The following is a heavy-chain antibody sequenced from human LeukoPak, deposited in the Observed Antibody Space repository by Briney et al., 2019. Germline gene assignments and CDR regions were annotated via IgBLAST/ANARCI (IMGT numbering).Heavy chain of an antibody. CDR1: GFTFDDYG. V-gene: IGHV3-20*01. CDR3: ARVKTTSSGDNYYYYMDV. D-gene: IGHD4-17*01. Sequence: PGGSLRLSCAASGFTFDDYGMSWVRQAPGKGLEWVSGINWNGGSTGYADSVKGRFTISRDNAKNSLYLQMNSLRAEDTALYHCARVKTTSSGDNYYYYMDVWGKGTTVTISS. CDR2: INWNGGST. J-gene: IGHJ6*03.